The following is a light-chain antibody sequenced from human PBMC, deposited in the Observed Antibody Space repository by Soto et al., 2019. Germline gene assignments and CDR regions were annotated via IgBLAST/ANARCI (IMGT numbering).Light chain of an antibody. J-gene: IGLJ3*02. V-gene: IGLV2-14*01. CDR1: SSDVGGYNY. CDR2: EVS. Sequence: QSVLTQPASVSGSPGQSLTISCTGTSSDVGGYNYVSWYQQHPGKAPKLMIYEVSNRPSGVSNRFSGSKSGNTASLTISGLQAEDEADYYCSSYTSSTTWVFGGGTKLTAL. CDR3: SSYTSSTTWV.